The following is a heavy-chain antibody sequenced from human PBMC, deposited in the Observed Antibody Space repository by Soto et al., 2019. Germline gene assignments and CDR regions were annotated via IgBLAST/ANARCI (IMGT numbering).Heavy chain of an antibody. CDR3: ARRYKDGRRDCISSSCLFDP. CDR1: GFTFNTYA. Sequence: QVQLVESGGGVVQPGRSLRLSCAASGFTFNTYAMHWVRQTPGKGLEWMAVISFDGSKTYYADSVKGRFTISRDNSKNTLYLQTNSLRTEDTAMYYCARRYKDGRRDCISSSCLFDPWGQGTLVTVSS. CDR2: ISFDGSKT. J-gene: IGHJ5*02. D-gene: IGHD2-2*01. V-gene: IGHV3-30-3*01.